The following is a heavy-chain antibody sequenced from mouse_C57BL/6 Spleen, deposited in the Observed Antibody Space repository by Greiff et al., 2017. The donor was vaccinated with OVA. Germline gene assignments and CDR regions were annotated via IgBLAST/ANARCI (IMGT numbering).Heavy chain of an antibody. CDR1: GYAFSSSW. Sequence: VQLQQSGPELVKPGGSVKISCTASGYAFSSSWMNWVKQRPGKGLEWIGSIYPGDGDTNYTGKFKGQTTLTADKSSSTAYMQLSSLTSEDSAVYFCAGRSDYDDYFDDWGKGTTLTVSS. CDR3: AGRSDYDDYFDD. J-gene: IGHJ2*01. CDR2: IYPGDGDT. D-gene: IGHD2-4*01. V-gene: IGHV1-82*01.